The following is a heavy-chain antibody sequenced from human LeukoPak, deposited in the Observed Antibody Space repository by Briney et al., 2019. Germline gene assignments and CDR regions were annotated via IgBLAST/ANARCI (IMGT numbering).Heavy chain of an antibody. D-gene: IGHD4-23*01. V-gene: IGHV1-69*04. CDR3: ARVGELRTFVY. CDR2: IIPILGIA. Sequence: ASVKVSCKASGYTFTGYYMHWVRQAPGQGLEWMGRIIPILGIANYAQKFQGRVTITADKSTSTAYMELSSLRSEDTAVYYCARVGELRTFVYWGRGTLVTVSS. J-gene: IGHJ4*02. CDR1: GYTFTGYY.